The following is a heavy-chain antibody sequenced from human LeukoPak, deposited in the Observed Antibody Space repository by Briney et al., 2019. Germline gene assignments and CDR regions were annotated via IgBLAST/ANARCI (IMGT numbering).Heavy chain of an antibody. V-gene: IGHV3-23*01. CDR1: GFTLSAYA. J-gene: IGHJ6*02. CDR2: FSGRGATA. D-gene: IGHD6-13*01. Sequence: PGGPLRLSCAASGFTLSAYAMSWVRQAPGKGLEWVSAFSGRGATAYYADSVRGRFTISRDNSKNALFLQMDSLGADDTAVYYCAKSSPFGTTWYGAIDVWGHGTTVTVSS. CDR3: AKSSPFGTTWYGAIDV.